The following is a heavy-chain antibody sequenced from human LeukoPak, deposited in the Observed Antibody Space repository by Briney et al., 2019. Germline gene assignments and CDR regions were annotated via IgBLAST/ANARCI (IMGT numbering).Heavy chain of an antibody. CDR3: ARDYVWGSSESDY. D-gene: IGHD7-27*01. CDR1: GFTFSDYY. Sequence: PGGSLRLSCVASGFTFSDYYMSWIRQAPGKGLEWVSYISGSGSTIYYADFVKGRFTISRDNAKKSLYLQMNSLRVEDTAIYYCARDYVWGSSESDYWGQGTLVTVSS. CDR2: ISGSGSTI. V-gene: IGHV3-11*04. J-gene: IGHJ4*02.